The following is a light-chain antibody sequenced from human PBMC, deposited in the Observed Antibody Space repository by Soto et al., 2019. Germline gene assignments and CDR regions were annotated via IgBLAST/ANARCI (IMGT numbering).Light chain of an antibody. J-gene: IGKJ4*02. CDR3: QQSYSTPRT. CDR2: AAS. V-gene: IGKV1-39*01. Sequence: DIQITQSPSSLSASVGDRVTITCRASHTISSYFHWYLTNPGKAPRLLIFAASSLQSGVPSRFSGSGSGPDFTLTISSLQPEDFATSSCQQSYSTPRTVGRGTKLK. CDR1: HTISSY.